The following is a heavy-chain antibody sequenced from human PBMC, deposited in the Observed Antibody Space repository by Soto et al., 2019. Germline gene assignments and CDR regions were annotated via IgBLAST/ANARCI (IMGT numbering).Heavy chain of an antibody. V-gene: IGHV4-31*03. J-gene: IGHJ4*02. CDR1: GGSISSGGYY. D-gene: IGHD5-18*01. CDR3: AREGSGVPLWY. Sequence: QVQLQESGPGLVKPSQTLSLTCTVSGGSISSGGYYWSWIRQHLGKGLEWIGYIYYSGSTYSNPSLKRRVTISVDTSKTEFSLKPSSVTAADTAVYYCAREGSGVPLWYWGQGTLVTVSS. CDR2: IYYSGST.